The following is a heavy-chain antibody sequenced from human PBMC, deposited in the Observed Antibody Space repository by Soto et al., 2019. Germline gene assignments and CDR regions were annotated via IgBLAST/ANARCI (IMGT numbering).Heavy chain of an antibody. J-gene: IGHJ4*02. CDR1: GFTFSSYA. Sequence: GGSLRLSCAASGFTFSSYAMSWVRQAPGKGLEWVSAISGSGGSTYYADSVKGRFTISRDNSKNTLYLQMNSLRAEDTAVYYCAKDAPGYYDSSGYSFDYWGQGTLVTVSS. V-gene: IGHV3-23*01. CDR2: ISGSGGST. D-gene: IGHD3-22*01. CDR3: AKDAPGYYDSSGYSFDY.